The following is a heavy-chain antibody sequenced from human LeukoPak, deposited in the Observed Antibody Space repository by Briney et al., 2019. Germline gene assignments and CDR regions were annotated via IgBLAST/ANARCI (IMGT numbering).Heavy chain of an antibody. CDR2: MNPNSGNT. Sequence: ASVKVSCKASGYTFTNYDINWVRQATGQGLEWMGWMNPNSGNTGYAQKFQGRVTITRNTSISTAYMELSSLRSEDTAVYYCAKDSSVRGYRYGSTEYDYWGQGTLVTVSS. D-gene: IGHD5-18*01. V-gene: IGHV1-8*01. J-gene: IGHJ4*02. CDR1: GYTFTNYD. CDR3: AKDSSVRGYRYGSTEYDY.